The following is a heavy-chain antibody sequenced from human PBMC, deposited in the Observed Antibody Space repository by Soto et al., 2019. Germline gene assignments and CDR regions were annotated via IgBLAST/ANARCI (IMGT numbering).Heavy chain of an antibody. J-gene: IGHJ4*02. V-gene: IGHV4-31*03. CDR3: ARSPSMIRGVILYW. CDR1: GGSISTGGYY. Sequence: SETLSLTCTVSGGSISTGGYYWTWILQHPGKGLEWIGYGHYSGSTDYNPSLKSRLSISVDTYMNQFSLKLNSVTAADTAVYFCARSPSMIRGVILYWWGQGMLVTVS. CDR2: GHYSGST. D-gene: IGHD3-10*01.